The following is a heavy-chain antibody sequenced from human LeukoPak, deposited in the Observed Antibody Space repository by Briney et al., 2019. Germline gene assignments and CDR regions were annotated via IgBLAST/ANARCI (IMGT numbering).Heavy chain of an antibody. D-gene: IGHD7-27*01. Sequence: PSETLSLTCTVSGGSISSGSYYWSWNRQPAGKGLEWIGRIYTSGSTNYNPSLKSRVTISVDTSKNQFSLKLSSVTAADTAVYYCARDLGNFDYWGQGTLVTVSS. V-gene: IGHV4-61*02. CDR1: GGSISSGSYY. J-gene: IGHJ4*02. CDR2: IYTSGST. CDR3: ARDLGNFDY.